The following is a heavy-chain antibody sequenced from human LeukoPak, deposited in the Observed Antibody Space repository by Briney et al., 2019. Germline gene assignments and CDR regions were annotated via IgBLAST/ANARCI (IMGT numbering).Heavy chain of an antibody. CDR3: AKDLPRPDGYKPAPAL. CDR2: ISGSGGST. V-gene: IGHV3-23*01. CDR1: GFTFSSYA. J-gene: IGHJ3*01. D-gene: IGHD5-24*01. Sequence: GGSLRLSCAASGFTFSSYAMSWVRQAPGKGLEWVSSISGSGGSTYYAHSVKGRFTISRDNSKNTLYLQMNSLRAEDTAVYYCAKDLPRPDGYKPAPALWGQGTMVTVSS.